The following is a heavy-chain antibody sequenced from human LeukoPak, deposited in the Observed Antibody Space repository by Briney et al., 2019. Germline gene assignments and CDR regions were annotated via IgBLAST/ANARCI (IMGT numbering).Heavy chain of an antibody. V-gene: IGHV4-59*01. Sequence: SETLSLTCTVSGGSISSYYWSWIRQPPGKGLEWIGYIYCSGSTNYNPSLKSRVTISVDTSKNQFSLKLSSVTAADTAVYYCARRDSSGYYYQDAFDIWGQGTMVTVSS. CDR1: GGSISSYY. J-gene: IGHJ3*02. CDR2: IYCSGST. D-gene: IGHD3-22*01. CDR3: ARRDSSGYYYQDAFDI.